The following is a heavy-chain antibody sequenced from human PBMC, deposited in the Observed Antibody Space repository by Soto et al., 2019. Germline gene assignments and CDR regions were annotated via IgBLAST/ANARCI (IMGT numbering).Heavy chain of an antibody. V-gene: IGHV3-23*01. D-gene: IGHD3-3*01. CDR2: ISGSGGRT. J-gene: IGHJ6*02. CDR3: ATDITICGGMDV. Sequence: EVQLLESGGGLVQPGGSLRLPCAASGLTFSSYVMSWVRQAPGKGLEWVSSISGSGGRTYYADSVKGRFTISRDNSKNTLYLQMNNLRDEDTAVYYCATDITICGGMDVWGQGTTVTVSS. CDR1: GLTFSSYV.